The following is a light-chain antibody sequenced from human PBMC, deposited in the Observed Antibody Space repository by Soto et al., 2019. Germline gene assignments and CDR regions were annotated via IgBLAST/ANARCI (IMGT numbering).Light chain of an antibody. J-gene: IGLJ1*01. CDR3: QSYDSSLSGHYV. CDR1: SSNIGAGYD. CDR2: GNS. Sequence: QSVLTQPPSVSGAPGQRVTISCTGSSSNIGAGYDVHWYQQLPGTAPKLLIYGNSNRPSGVPDRFSGSKSGTSASLAITGLRAEDEADYYCQSYDSSLSGHYVFGTGTKVTVL. V-gene: IGLV1-40*01.